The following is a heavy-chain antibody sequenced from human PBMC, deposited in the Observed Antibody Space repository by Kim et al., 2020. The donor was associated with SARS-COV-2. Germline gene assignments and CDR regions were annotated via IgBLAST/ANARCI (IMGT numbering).Heavy chain of an antibody. CDR1: GFTFSSYA. J-gene: IGHJ6*02. V-gene: IGHV3-64D*09. CDR2: ISSNGGST. D-gene: IGHD3-9*01. Sequence: GGSLRLSCSASGFTFSSYAMHWVRQAPGKGLEYVSAISSNGGSTYYADSVKGRFTISRDNSKNTLYLQMSSLRAEDTAVYYCVKLGWHDILTGSTYYYYGMDVWGQGTTVTVSS. CDR3: VKLGWHDILTGSTYYYYGMDV.